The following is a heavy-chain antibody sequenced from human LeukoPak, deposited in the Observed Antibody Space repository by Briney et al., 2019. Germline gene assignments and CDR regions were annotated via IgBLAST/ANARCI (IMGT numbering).Heavy chain of an antibody. CDR3: ARDWDYYGSGSYDYYYGMDV. V-gene: IGHV3-7*01. J-gene: IGHJ6*02. CDR1: GFTFGSYW. CDR2: IKQDGSEK. Sequence: GGSLRLSCAASGFTFGSYWMIWVRQAPGKGLEWVANIKQDGSEKYYVDSVKGRFTISRDNAKNSLYLQMNSLRAEDTAVYYCARDWDYYGSGSYDYYYGMDVWGQGTTVTVSS. D-gene: IGHD3-10*01.